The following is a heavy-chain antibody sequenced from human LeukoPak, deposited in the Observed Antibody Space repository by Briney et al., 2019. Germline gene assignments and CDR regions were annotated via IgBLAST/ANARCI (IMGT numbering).Heavy chain of an antibody. CDR1: GFTFSSYS. CDR3: ARAGGDSSGYYPFDY. J-gene: IGHJ4*02. Sequence: GGSLRLSCAASGFTFSSYSTNWVRQAPGKGLEWVSSISSSSSYIYYADSVKGRFTISRDNAKNSLYLQMNSLRAEDTAVYYCARAGGDSSGYYPFDYRGQGTLVTVSS. D-gene: IGHD3-22*01. V-gene: IGHV3-21*01. CDR2: ISSSSSYI.